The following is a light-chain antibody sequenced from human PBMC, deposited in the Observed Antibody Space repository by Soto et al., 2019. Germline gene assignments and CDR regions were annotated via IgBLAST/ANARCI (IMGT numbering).Light chain of an antibody. CDR1: QSVSSY. CDR3: QQYNNGPPWT. J-gene: IGKJ1*01. Sequence: EIVMTQSPATLSVSPGERATLSCRASQSVSSYLAWYQQKPGQAPRLLVYGASTRASGIAGRFSGSGSGTEFTLTISSLQPEDFAVYYCQQYNNGPPWTFGQGTKVEIK. V-gene: IGKV3-15*01. CDR2: GAS.